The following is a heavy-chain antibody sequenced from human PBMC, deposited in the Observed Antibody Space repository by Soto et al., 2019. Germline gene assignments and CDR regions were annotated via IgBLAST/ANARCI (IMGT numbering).Heavy chain of an antibody. J-gene: IGHJ3*01. Sequence: PGGSLRLSCVISRLTFSSYWMSWVRRAPGKGLEWVANIIQDGSEKYYVGSVKGRFTISRDNAKNSLYLQMNSLRVEDTAVYYCATNRAFDFWGQGTMVTVSS. CDR3: ATNRAFDF. V-gene: IGHV3-7*01. CDR2: IIQDGSEK. CDR1: RLTFSSYW.